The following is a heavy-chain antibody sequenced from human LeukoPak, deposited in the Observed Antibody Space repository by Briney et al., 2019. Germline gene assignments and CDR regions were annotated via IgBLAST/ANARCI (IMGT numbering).Heavy chain of an antibody. V-gene: IGHV4-39*01. CDR1: GGSISSNNYY. CDR3: ARTYDYIWGSFRSHSFDS. Sequence: SETLSLTCTVSGGSISSNNYYWGWIRQPPGKGLEWIGSLYYSRSAYYNPSLKSRVTISVDASKNQFSLKLSSVTAADTGVYYCARTYDYIWGSFRSHSFDSWGQGTLVTVSS. CDR2: LYYSRSA. J-gene: IGHJ4*02. D-gene: IGHD3-16*02.